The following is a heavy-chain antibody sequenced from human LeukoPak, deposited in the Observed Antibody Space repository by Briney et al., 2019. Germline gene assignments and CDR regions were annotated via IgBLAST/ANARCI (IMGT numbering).Heavy chain of an antibody. V-gene: IGHV4-34*01. CDR2: INHSGST. CDR1: GGSFSGYH. J-gene: IGHJ4*02. D-gene: IGHD5-24*01. Sequence: SETLSLTCAVYGGSFSGYHWSWIRQPPGKGLEWIGEINHSGSTNYNPSLKSRVTISVDTSKNQFSLKLSSVTAADTAVYYCARVEIAVSLRFDYWGQGTLVTVSS. CDR3: ARVEIAVSLRFDY.